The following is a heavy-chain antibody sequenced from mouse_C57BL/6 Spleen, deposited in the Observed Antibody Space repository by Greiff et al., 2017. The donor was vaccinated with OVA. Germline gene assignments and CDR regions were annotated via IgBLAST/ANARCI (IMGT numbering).Heavy chain of an antibody. D-gene: IGHD2-3*01. CDR1: GYTFTDYY. Sequence: EVQLQQSGPELVKPGASVKISCKASGYTFTDYYMNWVKQSHGQSLEWIGDINPNNGGTSYNQKFKGKATLTVDKSSSTAYMELRSLTSEDSAVYYCASLDGYFYWYFDVWGTGTTVTVSS. J-gene: IGHJ1*03. V-gene: IGHV1-26*01. CDR2: INPNNGGT. CDR3: ASLDGYFYWYFDV.